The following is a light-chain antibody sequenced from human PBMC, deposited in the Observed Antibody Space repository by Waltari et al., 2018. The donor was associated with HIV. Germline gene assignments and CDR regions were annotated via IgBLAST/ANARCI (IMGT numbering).Light chain of an antibody. V-gene: IGLV3-1*01. Sequence: SFGLTQPPSVSLSPGQTAHITCSGDTLGRNYTAWYQHKPGQSPVLVLFQDNKRPSGIPARFSGSNSGNTATLTISGTQTLDEADYYCQAWDSSAHVVFGGGTRLTVL. CDR1: TLGRNY. J-gene: IGLJ2*01. CDR2: QDN. CDR3: QAWDSSAHVV.